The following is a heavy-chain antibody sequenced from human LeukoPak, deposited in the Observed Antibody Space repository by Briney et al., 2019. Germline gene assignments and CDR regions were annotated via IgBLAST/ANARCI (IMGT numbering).Heavy chain of an antibody. CDR2: IASDGSST. Sequence: GGSLRLSCAASGFTFNNYAMNWVRQAPGKGLVWVSRIASDGSSTTYADSVKGRFSISRDNAKNTLYLQMNSLRVEDTAVYYCARGRPHGNDYWGQGTLVTVSS. D-gene: IGHD4-23*01. J-gene: IGHJ4*02. V-gene: IGHV3-74*01. CDR3: ARGRPHGNDY. CDR1: GFTFNNYA.